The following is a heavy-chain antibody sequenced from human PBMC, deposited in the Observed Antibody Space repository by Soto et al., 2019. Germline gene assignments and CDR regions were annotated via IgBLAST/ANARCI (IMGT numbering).Heavy chain of an antibody. CDR3: ATDRGGQPFDI. D-gene: IGHD3-16*01. J-gene: IGHJ3*02. CDR1: GFTFSTYG. V-gene: IGHV3-33*01. CDR2: IWSDGSNK. Sequence: ESGGGVVQPGTSLRLSCAASGFTFSTYGMHWVRQAPGKGLEWVAVIWSDGSNKDCADSVKGRFTISRDNSKNTLYLQMNSLRAEDTAVYYCATDRGGQPFDIWGQGTMVTVSS.